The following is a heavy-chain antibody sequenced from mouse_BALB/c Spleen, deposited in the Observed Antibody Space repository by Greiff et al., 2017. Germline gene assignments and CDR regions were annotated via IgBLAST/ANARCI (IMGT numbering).Heavy chain of an antibody. J-gene: IGHJ4*01. Sequence: EVQLVESGGYLVKPGGSLKLSCAASGFTFSSYGMSWVRQTPDKRLEWVATISSGGSYTYYPDSVKGRFTISRDNAKNTLYLQMSSLKSEDTAMYYCARHRTTVVATDAMDYWGQGTSVTVSS. D-gene: IGHD1-1*01. CDR2: ISSGGSYT. CDR1: GFTFSSYG. V-gene: IGHV5-6*01. CDR3: ARHRTTVVATDAMDY.